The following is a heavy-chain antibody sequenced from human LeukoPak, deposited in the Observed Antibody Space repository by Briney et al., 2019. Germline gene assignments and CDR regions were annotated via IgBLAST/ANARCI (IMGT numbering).Heavy chain of an antibody. V-gene: IGHV4-30-4*01. CDR2: IHYSGNT. Sequence: SQTLSLTCAVSGGSSRSGDYFWSWIRQPPGKGLKWIGHIHYSGNTYYNPSLKSRVSISVDTSKNQFPLKLSSVTAADTAVHYCARENNDYGGKKAFDYWGQGTLVTVSS. J-gene: IGHJ4*02. CDR1: GGSSRSGDYF. CDR3: ARENNDYGGKKAFDY. D-gene: IGHD4-23*01.